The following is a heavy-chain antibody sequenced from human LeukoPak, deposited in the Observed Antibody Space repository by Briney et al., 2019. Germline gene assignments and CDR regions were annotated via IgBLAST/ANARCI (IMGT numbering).Heavy chain of an antibody. V-gene: IGHV3-30*03. Sequence: GGSLRLSCAASGFTFSSYGMHWVRQAPGKGLEWVAVISYDGSNKYYADSVKGRFTISRDNSKNTLYLQVNSLRAEDTAVYYCARGRAGGATNYWGQGTLVTVSS. CDR2: ISYDGSNK. D-gene: IGHD1-26*01. J-gene: IGHJ4*02. CDR1: GFTFSSYG. CDR3: ARGRAGGATNY.